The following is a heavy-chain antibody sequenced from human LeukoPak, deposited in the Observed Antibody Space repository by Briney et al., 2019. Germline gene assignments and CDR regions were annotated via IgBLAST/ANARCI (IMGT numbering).Heavy chain of an antibody. CDR2: IYHSGST. J-gene: IGHJ3*02. V-gene: IGHV4-30-2*01. CDR1: GGSISSGGYS. CDR3: ARVSGDYGSGSAFDI. Sequence: SQTLSLTCAVSGGSISSGGYSWSWIRQPPGKGPEWIGYIYHSGSTYYNPSLKSRVTISVDRSKNQFSLKLSSVTAADTAVYYCARVSGDYGSGSAFDIWGQGTMVTVSS. D-gene: IGHD3-10*01.